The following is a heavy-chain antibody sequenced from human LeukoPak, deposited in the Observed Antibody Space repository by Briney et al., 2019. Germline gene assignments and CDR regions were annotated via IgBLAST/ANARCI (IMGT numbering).Heavy chain of an antibody. V-gene: IGHV3-7*01. D-gene: IGHD5-24*01. CDR2: IKHDGSGK. J-gene: IGHJ4*02. CDR1: GFSFSDHW. CDR3: AKWRWRQSEYED. Sequence: GGSLRLSCEASGFSFSDHWMGWVRQAPGKGLECVANIKHDGSGKEYVDSVKGRFTISRDNAKNSVYLEMSSLRAADTAVYYCAKWRWRQSEYEDWGQGTLVTVSS.